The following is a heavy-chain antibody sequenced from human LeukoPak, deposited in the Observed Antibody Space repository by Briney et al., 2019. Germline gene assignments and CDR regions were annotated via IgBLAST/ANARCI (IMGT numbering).Heavy chain of an antibody. CDR1: GGSFSGYY. D-gene: IGHD3-9*01. V-gene: IGHV4-34*01. CDR2: INHSGST. CDR3: ASKPYDILTDTYYYSGMDV. J-gene: IGHJ6*02. Sequence: SETLSLTCAVYGGSFSGYYWSWIRQPPGKGLEWIGEINHSGSTNYNPSLKSRVTISVDTSKNQFSLKLSSVTAADTAVYYCASKPYDILTDTYYYSGMDVWGQGTTVTVSS.